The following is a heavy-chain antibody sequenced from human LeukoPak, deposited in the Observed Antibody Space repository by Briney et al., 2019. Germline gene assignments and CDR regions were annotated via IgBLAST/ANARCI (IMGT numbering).Heavy chain of an antibody. CDR2: ISSSMSYI. Sequence: GGSLRLSCAASGFTFSSDIMSWVRQAPGKGVEWVSSISSSMSYIYYADSVKGRVTISRDNAKNSLYLQMNSLRAEDTAVYYCARAGYCSSTSCSEDYFDYWGQGTLVTVS. CDR3: ARAGYCSSTSCSEDYFDY. J-gene: IGHJ4*02. CDR1: GFTFSSDI. V-gene: IGHV3-21*01. D-gene: IGHD2-2*01.